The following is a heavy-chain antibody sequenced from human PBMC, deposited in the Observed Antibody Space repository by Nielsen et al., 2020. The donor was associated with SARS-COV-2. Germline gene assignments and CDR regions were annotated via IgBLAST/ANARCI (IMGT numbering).Heavy chain of an antibody. CDR1: GFTFSSYA. D-gene: IGHD5-24*01. J-gene: IGHJ4*02. V-gene: IGHV3-23*01. CDR2: ISGSAGDT. CDR3: AREGRDLPLDY. Sequence: GESLKISCAASGFTFSSYAMSWVRQAPGKGLEWVSTISGSAGDTYYADSVKGRFTISRDDAKNSLYLQMNSLRAEDTAVYYCAREGRDLPLDYWGQGVLVTVSS.